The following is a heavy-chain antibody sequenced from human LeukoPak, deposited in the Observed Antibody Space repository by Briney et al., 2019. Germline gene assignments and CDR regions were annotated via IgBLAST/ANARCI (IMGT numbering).Heavy chain of an antibody. J-gene: IGHJ6*04. CDR3: AKDFHGYCSGGSCYSGPDV. Sequence: GGSLRLSCAASGFTFSSYGMHWVRQAPGKGLEWVAFIRYDGSNKYYADSVKGRFTISRDNSKNTLYLQMNSLRAEDTAVYYCAKDFHGYCSGGSCYSGPDVWGKGTTVTISS. D-gene: IGHD2-15*01. CDR2: IRYDGSNK. CDR1: GFTFSSYG. V-gene: IGHV3-30*02.